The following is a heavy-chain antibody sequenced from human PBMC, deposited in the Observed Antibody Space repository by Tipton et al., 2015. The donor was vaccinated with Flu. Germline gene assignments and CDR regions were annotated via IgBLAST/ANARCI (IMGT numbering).Heavy chain of an antibody. CDR1: GGSISSDSYY. D-gene: IGHD6-13*01. J-gene: IGHJ1*01. Sequence: TPSLTCTVSGGSISSDSYYWSWIRQPAGKGLEWIGRIYTSGSTNYNPSLKSRVTISLDTSKNQFSLKLSSVTAAATAVYYCARYTSSWDPPRDWGQGTLVTVSS. V-gene: IGHV4-61*02. CDR3: ARYTSSWDPPRD. CDR2: IYTSGST.